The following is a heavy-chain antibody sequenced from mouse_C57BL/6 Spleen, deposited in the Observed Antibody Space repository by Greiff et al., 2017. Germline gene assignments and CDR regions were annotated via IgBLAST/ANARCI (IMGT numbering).Heavy chain of an antibody. Sequence: QVQLLQPGAELVKPGASVKLSCKASGYTFTSYWMHWVKQRPGRGLEWIGRIDPKSGGIKYNEKFKSKATLTVDKPSSTAYMQLSILTSENSAVYYCARRTPNYAMDYWGQGTSVTVSS. CDR1: GYTFTSYW. V-gene: IGHV1-72*01. J-gene: IGHJ4*01. CDR3: ARRTPNYAMDY. CDR2: IDPKSGGI.